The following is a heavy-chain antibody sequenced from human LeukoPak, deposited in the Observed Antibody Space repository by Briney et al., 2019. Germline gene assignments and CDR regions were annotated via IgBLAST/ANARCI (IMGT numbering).Heavy chain of an antibody. CDR3: ASSRSGWFTSVGY. CDR2: IYTSGST. D-gene: IGHD6-19*01. CDR1: GGSISSYY. J-gene: IGHJ4*02. Sequence: SETLSLTCTVSGGSISSYYWSWIRQPAGKGLEWIGRIYTSGSTNYNPSLKSRVTMSVDTSKNQFSLKVSFVTAADTAVYYCASSRSGWFTSVGYWGQGTLVTVSS. V-gene: IGHV4-4*07.